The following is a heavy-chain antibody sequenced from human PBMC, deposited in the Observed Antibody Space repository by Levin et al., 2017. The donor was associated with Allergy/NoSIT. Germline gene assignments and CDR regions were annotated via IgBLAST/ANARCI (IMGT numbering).Heavy chain of an antibody. D-gene: IGHD2-15*01. CDR2: ITGGGGNT. V-gene: IGHV3-23*01. J-gene: IGHJ3*01. Sequence: GGSLRLSCAASGFSFGDYAMTWVRQAPGKGLEWVSVITGGGGNTYYGDSVRGRFTVSRDNSKNTLYLELNSLRAEDTAVYYCAKNQGGTCGYSCDVWRQGTMVTVPS. CDR3: AKNQGGTCGYSCDV. CDR1: GFSFGDYA.